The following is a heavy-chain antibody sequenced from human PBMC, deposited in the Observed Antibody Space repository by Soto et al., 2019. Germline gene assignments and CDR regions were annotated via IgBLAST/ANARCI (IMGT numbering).Heavy chain of an antibody. CDR1: GFTFSSYS. D-gene: IGHD5-12*01. CDR3: ARRNIVATTRSFDY. J-gene: IGHJ4*02. V-gene: IGHV3-21*01. Sequence: GGSLRLSCAASGFTFSSYSMNWVRQAPGKGLEWVSSISSSSSYIYYADSVKGRFTISRDNVKNSLYLQMNSLRAEDTAVYYCARRNIVATTRSFDYWGQGTLVTVSS. CDR2: ISSSSSYI.